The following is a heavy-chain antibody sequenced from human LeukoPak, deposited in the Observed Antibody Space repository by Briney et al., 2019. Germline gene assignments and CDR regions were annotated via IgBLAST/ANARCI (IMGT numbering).Heavy chain of an antibody. J-gene: IGHJ4*02. CDR3: ARGASSSWYFFDY. CDR2: IYSGGST. D-gene: IGHD6-13*01. V-gene: IGHV3-53*01. Sequence: GGSLRLSCAASGITVSNYYMTWIRQAPGKGLEWVSVIYSGGSTYYADSVKGRFTISRDNSKNTLYLQMNSLRAEDTAVYYCARGASSSWYFFDYWGQGTLVTVSS. CDR1: GITVSNYY.